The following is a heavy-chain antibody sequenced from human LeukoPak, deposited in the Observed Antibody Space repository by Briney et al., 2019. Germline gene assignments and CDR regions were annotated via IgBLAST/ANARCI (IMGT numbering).Heavy chain of an antibody. CDR1: GFTFDDYT. CDR2: ITWDGGTT. D-gene: IGHD2-2*01. Sequence: GGSLRLSCAASGFTFDDYTFHWVRQAPGKGLEWVSLITWDGGTTYYADSVKGRFTISRDNSKNSVYLQMNSLRTEDTALYFCTKDRYCTTTSCPLDYWGQGTLVTVSS. CDR3: TKDRYCTTTSCPLDY. V-gene: IGHV3-43*01. J-gene: IGHJ4*02.